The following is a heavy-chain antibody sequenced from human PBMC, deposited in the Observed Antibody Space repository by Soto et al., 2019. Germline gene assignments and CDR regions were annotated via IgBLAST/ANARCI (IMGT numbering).Heavy chain of an antibody. CDR1: GGTFSSYA. Sequence: QVQLVQSGAEVKKPGSSVKVSCKASGGTFSSYAISWVRQAPGQGLEWMGGVIPIFGTATSAQKFQGRVTITADKSTSTAYMELSSLRPEDTAVYYCARETVSSRGSCYSGGGFDYWGQGTLVTAYS. CDR2: VIPIFGTA. CDR3: ARETVSSRGSCYSGGGFDY. J-gene: IGHJ4*02. V-gene: IGHV1-69*06. D-gene: IGHD2-15*01.